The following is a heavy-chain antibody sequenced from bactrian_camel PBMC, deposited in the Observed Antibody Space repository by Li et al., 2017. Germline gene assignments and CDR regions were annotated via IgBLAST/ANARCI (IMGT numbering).Heavy chain of an antibody. CDR3: AGDGSVLYWSFY. CDR1: ADTYRDNC. CDR2: IDSNGRT. J-gene: IGHJ4*01. V-gene: IGHV3S53*01. Sequence: HVQLVESGGGSVEVGGSLKLSCEASADTYRDNCLGWFRQAPGGQREGVATIDSNGRTRYADSVKGRFTISKDNAKKMLYLQMNNLKPEDTAAYYCAGDGSVLYWSFYWGQGTQVTVS. D-gene: IGHD1*01.